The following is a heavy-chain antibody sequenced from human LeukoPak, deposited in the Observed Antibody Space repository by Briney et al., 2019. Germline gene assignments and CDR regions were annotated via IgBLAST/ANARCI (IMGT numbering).Heavy chain of an antibody. V-gene: IGHV4-4*07. Sequence: SETLSLTCTVSGGSISSYYWSWIRQPAGKGLEWIGRIYTSGSTNYNPSLKSRVTMSVDTSKNQSSLKLSSVTAADTAVYYCARDAEEVIYNWFDPWGQGTLVTVSS. CDR1: GGSISSYY. CDR2: IYTSGST. D-gene: IGHD3-16*02. J-gene: IGHJ5*02. CDR3: ARDAEEVIYNWFDP.